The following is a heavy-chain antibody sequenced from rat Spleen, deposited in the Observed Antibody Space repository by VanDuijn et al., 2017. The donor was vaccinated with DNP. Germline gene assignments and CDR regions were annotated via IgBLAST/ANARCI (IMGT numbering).Heavy chain of an antibody. CDR2: IGYDGGSN. D-gene: IGHD1-2*01. CDR3: ARGSSSIYWYFDF. J-gene: IGHJ1*01. Sequence: EVQLVESGGGLVQPGGSLKLSCVASGFTFSDYYMAWVRQAPTKGLEWVAYIGYDGGSNYRGDSVKGRFTISRDNAKSTLYLQMNSLKSEDTATYYCARGSSSIYWYFDFWGPGTMVTVSS. V-gene: IGHV5-22*01. CDR1: GFTFSDYY.